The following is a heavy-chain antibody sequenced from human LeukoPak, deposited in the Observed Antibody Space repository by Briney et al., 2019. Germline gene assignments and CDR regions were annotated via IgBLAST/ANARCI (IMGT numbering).Heavy chain of an antibody. CDR3: ARTNSSGWFQP. CDR2: IYSGGGT. V-gene: IGHV3-66*01. Sequence: GGSLRLSCAASGFTVSSSYMSWVRQAPGKGLEWVSVIYSGGGTYYADSVKGRFTISRDNSKNTLYLQMNSLRAEDTAVYYCARTNSSGWFQPWGQGTLVTVSS. J-gene: IGHJ5*02. CDR1: GFTVSSSY. D-gene: IGHD6-19*01.